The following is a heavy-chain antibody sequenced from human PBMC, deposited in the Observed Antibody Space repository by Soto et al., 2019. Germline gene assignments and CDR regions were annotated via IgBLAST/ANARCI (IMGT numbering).Heavy chain of an antibody. CDR1: GYTFTGYY. J-gene: IGHJ6*02. Sequence: ASVKVSCKASGYTFTGYYMRWVRQAPGQGLEWMGWINPNSGGTNYAQKFQGWVTMTRDTSISTAYMELSRLRSDDTAVYYCARERRNYDILTGYYPSGMDVWGQGTTVTVSS. CDR3: ARERRNYDILTGYYPSGMDV. CDR2: INPNSGGT. D-gene: IGHD3-9*01. V-gene: IGHV1-2*04.